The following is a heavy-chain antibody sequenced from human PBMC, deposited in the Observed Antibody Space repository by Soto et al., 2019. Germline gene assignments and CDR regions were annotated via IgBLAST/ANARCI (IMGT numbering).Heavy chain of an antibody. D-gene: IGHD3-3*01. V-gene: IGHV1-69*01. CDR1: GGTFSSYA. J-gene: IGHJ6*02. CDR2: IIPIFGTA. Sequence: QVQLVQSGAEVKKPGSSVKVSCKASGGTFSSYAISWVRQAPGQGLEWMGGIIPIFGTANYAQKFQGRVTITADESTSTAYMELRSLRSEDTAVYYCARAHYDFWSGYYPYYYYGMDVWGQGTTVTVSS. CDR3: ARAHYDFWSGYYPYYYYGMDV.